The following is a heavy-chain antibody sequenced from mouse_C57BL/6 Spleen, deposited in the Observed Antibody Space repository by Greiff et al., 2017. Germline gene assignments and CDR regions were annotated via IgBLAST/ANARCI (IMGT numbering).Heavy chain of an antibody. CDR1: GFTFSNYW. Sequence: DVMLVESGGGLVQPGGSMKLSCVASGFTFSNYWMNWVRQSPEKGLEWVAQIRLKSDNYATHYAESVKGRFTISRDDSKSSVYLQMNNLRAEDTGIYYCTVDSSGFAYWGQGTLVTVSA. J-gene: IGHJ3*01. CDR3: TVDSSGFAY. V-gene: IGHV6-3*01. D-gene: IGHD3-2*02. CDR2: IRLKSDNYAT.